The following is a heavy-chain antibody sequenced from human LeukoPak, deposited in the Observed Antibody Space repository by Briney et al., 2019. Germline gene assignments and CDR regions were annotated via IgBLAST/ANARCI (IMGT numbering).Heavy chain of an antibody. CDR3: ARGTVTTGFDC. D-gene: IGHD4-17*01. CDR2: IYSGGST. CDR1: GFTVSSNY. Sequence: GGSLRLSCAASGFTVSSNYMSWVRQAPGKGLEWVSVIYSGGSTYYADSVKGRFTISRDNSKNTLYLQMNSLRDEDTAVYYCARGTVTTGFDCWGQGTLVAISS. J-gene: IGHJ4*02. V-gene: IGHV3-66*01.